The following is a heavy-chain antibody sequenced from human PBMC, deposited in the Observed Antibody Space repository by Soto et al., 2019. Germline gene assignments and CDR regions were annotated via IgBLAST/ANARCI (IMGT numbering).Heavy chain of an antibody. Sequence: ASVKVSCKASGYTFTGYYMYWVRQAPGQGLEWMGWINPNSGGTNYAQKFQGWVTMTRDTSISTAYMELSRLRSDDTAVYYCARGLGELSPEYFQHWGQGTLVTVSS. CDR2: INPNSGGT. D-gene: IGHD3-16*02. CDR1: GYTFTGYY. V-gene: IGHV1-2*04. CDR3: ARGLGELSPEYFQH. J-gene: IGHJ1*01.